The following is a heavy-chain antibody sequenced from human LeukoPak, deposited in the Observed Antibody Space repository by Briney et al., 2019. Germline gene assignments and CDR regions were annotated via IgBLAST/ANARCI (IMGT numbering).Heavy chain of an antibody. D-gene: IGHD4-17*01. Sequence: GGSLRLSCAVSGFTVSSNYMNWVRQAPGKGLEWVSVIHAGGTTFYADSVKGRFTISRDNSKNTLYLQMNSLRAEDTAVYYCAKDPRVTITVTFYFEYWGQGTLVTVSS. V-gene: IGHV3-53*01. J-gene: IGHJ4*02. CDR3: AKDPRVTITVTFYFEY. CDR2: IHAGGTT. CDR1: GFTVSSNY.